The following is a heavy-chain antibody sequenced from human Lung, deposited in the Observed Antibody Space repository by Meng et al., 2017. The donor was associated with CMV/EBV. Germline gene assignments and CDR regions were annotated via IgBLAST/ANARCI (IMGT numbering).Heavy chain of an antibody. J-gene: IGHJ5*02. V-gene: IGHV3-30*02. CDR1: GFTFTNYG. CDR2: VQYDGRNK. D-gene: IGHD2-15*01. Sequence: GESLKISCVASGFTFTNYGMHWFRQAPGKGLEWVAFVQYDGRNKYYADSVKGRFTISRDNSKNTLFLLVNSLRPEDTAMYYCARLPQHFRGASCWYFDPWGQGXLVTVSS. CDR3: ARLPQHFRGASCWYFDP.